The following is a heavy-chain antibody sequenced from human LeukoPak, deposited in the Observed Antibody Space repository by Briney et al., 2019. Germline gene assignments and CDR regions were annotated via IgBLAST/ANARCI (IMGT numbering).Heavy chain of an antibody. V-gene: IGHV3-23*01. D-gene: IGHD1-7*01. Sequence: GGSLRLSCAASGFTFSSYAMSWVRQAPGEGLEWVSAIRGSGGSTYYADSVKGRFTISRDNFKNTLHLQMNSLRAEDTAVYYCAKGGTGSTDWFDLWGQGTLVTVSS. CDR2: IRGSGGST. CDR3: AKGGTGSTDWFDL. J-gene: IGHJ5*02. CDR1: GFTFSSYA.